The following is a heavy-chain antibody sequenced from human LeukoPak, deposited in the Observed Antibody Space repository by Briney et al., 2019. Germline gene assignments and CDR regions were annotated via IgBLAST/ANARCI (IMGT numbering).Heavy chain of an antibody. J-gene: IGHJ6*02. CDR1: GYTFTGYY. CDR3: AGTEALAVRGVWGYYYYYGMDV. V-gene: IGHV1-2*02. CDR2: INPNSGGT. D-gene: IGHD3-10*01. Sequence: ASVKVSCKASGYTFTGYYMHWVRQAPGQGLEWMGWINPNSGGTNYAQKFQGRVTMTRDTSISTAYMELSRLRSDDTAVYYCAGTEALAVRGVWGYYYYYGMDVWGQGTTVTVSS.